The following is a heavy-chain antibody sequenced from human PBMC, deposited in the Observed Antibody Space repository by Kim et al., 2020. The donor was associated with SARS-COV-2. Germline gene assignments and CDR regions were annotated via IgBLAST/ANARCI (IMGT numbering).Heavy chain of an antibody. CDR1: GFTFSSYW. J-gene: IGHJ4*02. CDR3: AREGVVWWLRAFDY. CDR2: IKQDGSEK. D-gene: IGHD5-12*01. V-gene: IGHV3-7*03. Sequence: GGSLRLSCAASGFTFSSYWMSWVRQAPGKGLEWVANIKQDGSEKYYVDSVKGRFTISRDNAKNSLYLQMNSLRAEDTAVYYCAREGVVWWLRAFDYWGQGTLVTVSS.